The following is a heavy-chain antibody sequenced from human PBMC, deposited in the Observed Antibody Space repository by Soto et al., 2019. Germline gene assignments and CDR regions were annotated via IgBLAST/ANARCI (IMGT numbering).Heavy chain of an antibody. D-gene: IGHD3-22*01. V-gene: IGHV1-69*13. CDR3: ARVIPLSVYDSSGLFDY. J-gene: IGHJ4*02. Sequence: SVKVSCKASGGTFSSYAISWVRQAPGQGLEWMGGIIPIFGTANYAQKFQGRVTITADESTSTAYMELSSLRSEDTAVYYCARVIPLSVYDSSGLFDYWGQGTLVTVSS. CDR2: IIPIFGTA. CDR1: GGTFSSYA.